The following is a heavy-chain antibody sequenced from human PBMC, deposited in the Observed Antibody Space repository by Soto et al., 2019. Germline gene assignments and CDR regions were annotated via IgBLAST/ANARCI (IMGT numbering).Heavy chain of an antibody. CDR1: GGSISSGGYS. V-gene: IGHV4-30-2*01. Sequence: SETLSLTCAVSGGSISSGGYSWSWIRQPPGKGLEWIGYIYHSGSTYYNPSLKSRVTISVDRSKNQFSLKLRSVTAADTAVYYCASALEGSFDYWGQGTLVTVSS. CDR3: ASALEGSFDY. J-gene: IGHJ4*02. CDR2: IYHSGST.